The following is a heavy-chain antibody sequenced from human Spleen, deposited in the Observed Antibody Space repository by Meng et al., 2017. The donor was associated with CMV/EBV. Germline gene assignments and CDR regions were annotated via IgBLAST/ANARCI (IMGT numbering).Heavy chain of an antibody. J-gene: IGHJ3*01. D-gene: IGHD3-22*01. CDR3: ARGRITIILSPNDPIDL. Sequence: ASVKVSCKAYGYTFIGYYMHWVRQAPGQGPEWMGWINPNSGGTNYAQKFQGRVTMSSDTSISTAYLDLSRLTPDDAAVYYCARGRITIILSPNDPIDLWGQGTMVTVSS. CDR1: GYTFIGYY. V-gene: IGHV1-2*02. CDR2: INPNSGGT.